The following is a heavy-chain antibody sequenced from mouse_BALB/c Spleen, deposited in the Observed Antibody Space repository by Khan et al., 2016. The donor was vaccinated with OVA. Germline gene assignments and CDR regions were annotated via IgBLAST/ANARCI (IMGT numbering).Heavy chain of an antibody. CDR2: ISSGGST. V-gene: IGHV5-6-5*01. CDR3: ARDYWFTY. CDR1: GFTFSNYA. J-gene: IGHJ3*01. Sequence: EVQLVESGGGLVKPGGSLKLSCAASGFTFSNYAMSWVRQTPEKRLAWVASISSGGSTYYPDSVKGRFTISRDNDRNILYLQMSSLRSEDTAMYYCARDYWFTYWGQGTLVTVSA.